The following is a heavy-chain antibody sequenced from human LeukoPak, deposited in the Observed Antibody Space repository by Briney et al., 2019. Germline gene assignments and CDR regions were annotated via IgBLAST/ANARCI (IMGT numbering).Heavy chain of an antibody. V-gene: IGHV1-2*06. CDR2: INPNSGDT. D-gene: IGHD3-10*01. CDR3: ARDALGGSGSSDY. CDR1: GYTFTGYY. Sequence: ASVKVSCKASGYTFTGYYMHWVRQAPGQGLEWMGRINPNSGDTNYAQKFQGRVTMTRDTSISTAYMELSRLRSDDTALYYCARDALGGSGSSDYWGQGTLVTVSS. J-gene: IGHJ4*02.